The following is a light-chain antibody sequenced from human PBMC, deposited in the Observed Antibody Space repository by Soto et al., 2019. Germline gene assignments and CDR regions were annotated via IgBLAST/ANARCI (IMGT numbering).Light chain of an antibody. J-gene: IGLJ3*02. V-gene: IGLV2-14*01. CDR3: NSYTSSRTLV. CDR2: EVS. CDR1: SSDVGGYNF. Sequence: QSALTQPASVSGSPGQSITISCTGTSSDVGGYNFVSWYQQHPGKAPKLMIYEVSNRPSGVSNRFSGSKSGNTASLTISGLPAEDEADYYCNSYTSSRTLVFGGGTKLTVL.